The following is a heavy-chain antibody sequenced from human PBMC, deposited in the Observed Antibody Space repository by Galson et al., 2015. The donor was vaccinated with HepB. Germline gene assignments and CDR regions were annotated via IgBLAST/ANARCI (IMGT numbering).Heavy chain of an antibody. D-gene: IGHD3-10*01. V-gene: IGHV1-2*06. CDR3: ARPRYYGSGSYNFDY. Sequence: SVKVSCKASGYTFTGCYMHWVRQAPGQGLEWMGRINPNSGGTNYAQKFQGRVTITRDTSISTSYMELSRLRSDDTAVYYCARPRYYGSGSYNFDYWGQGTLVTVSS. J-gene: IGHJ4*02. CDR2: INPNSGGT. CDR1: GYTFTGCY.